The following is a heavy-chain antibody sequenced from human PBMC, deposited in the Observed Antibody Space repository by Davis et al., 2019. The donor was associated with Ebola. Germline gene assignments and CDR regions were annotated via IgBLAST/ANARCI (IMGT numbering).Heavy chain of an antibody. CDR1: GYSFTSYW. V-gene: IGHV5-51*01. Sequence: PGGSLRLSCKGSGYSFTSYWIGWVRQMPGKGLEWMGIIYPGDSDTRYSPSFQGQVTISADKSISTAYLQWSSLKASDTAMYYCARVVAATLGSKNWFDPWGQGTLVTVSS. D-gene: IGHD2-15*01. J-gene: IGHJ5*02. CDR2: IYPGDSDT. CDR3: ARVVAATLGSKNWFDP.